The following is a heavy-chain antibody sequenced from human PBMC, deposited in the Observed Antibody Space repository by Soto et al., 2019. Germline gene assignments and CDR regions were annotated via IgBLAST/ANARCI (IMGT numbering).Heavy chain of an antibody. Sequence: QVQLQESGPGLVKPSQTLSLTCTVSGDSMGSGDYYWTWIRQPPGKGLEWIGYIYYIGTTFYNPSLESRVNISIATSTIHFSLRLPSVTPADTAVYYCSRGSTYFGFLTWGQGTLVTASS. CDR2: IYYIGTT. V-gene: IGHV4-30-4*01. J-gene: IGHJ5*02. D-gene: IGHD3-10*01. CDR3: SRGSTYFGFLT. CDR1: GDSMGSGDYY.